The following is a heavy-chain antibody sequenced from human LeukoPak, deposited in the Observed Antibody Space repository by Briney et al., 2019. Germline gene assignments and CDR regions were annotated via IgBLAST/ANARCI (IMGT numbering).Heavy chain of an antibody. CDR1: GFTFSSYS. D-gene: IGHD5-12*01. V-gene: IGHV3-21*01. Sequence: GGSLRLSCAASGFTFSSYSMNWVRQAPGKGLEWVSSISSSSSYIYYADSVKGRFTISRDNAKNSLYLQMNSLRAEDTAVYYCARGYSGYDQYFDYWGQGTLSPSP. CDR3: ARGYSGYDQYFDY. J-gene: IGHJ4*02. CDR2: ISSSSSYI.